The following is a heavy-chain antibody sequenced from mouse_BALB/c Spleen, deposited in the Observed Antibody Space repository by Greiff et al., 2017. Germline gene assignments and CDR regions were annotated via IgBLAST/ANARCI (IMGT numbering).Heavy chain of an antibody. V-gene: IGHV2-6-4*01. Sequence: QVQLKESGPGLVAPSQSLSITCTVSGFSLSKYSVHWVRQPPGKGLEWLGMIWGGGSTDYNSALKSRLSISKDNSKSQVFLKMNSLQTDDTAMYYCASYGYDVGAGYAMDYWGQGTSGTVSS. J-gene: IGHJ4*01. D-gene: IGHD2-2*01. CDR3: ASYGYDVGAGYAMDY. CDR2: IWGGGST. CDR1: GFSLSKYS.